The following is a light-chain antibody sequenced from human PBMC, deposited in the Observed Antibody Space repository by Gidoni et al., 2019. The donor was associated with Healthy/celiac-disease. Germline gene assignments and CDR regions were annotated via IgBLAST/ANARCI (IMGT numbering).Light chain of an antibody. CDR1: QDISNY. CDR2: DAS. V-gene: IGKV1-33*01. J-gene: IGKJ2*01. CDR3: QQYVSPPYT. Sequence: DIQMTQSPSSLSASVGDRVTITCQASQDISNYLNWYQQKPGKAPKLLIYDASNLETGVPSRFSGSRSGTDFSFTISSLQPEDIAKYYCQQYVSPPYTFGPGTKLEIK.